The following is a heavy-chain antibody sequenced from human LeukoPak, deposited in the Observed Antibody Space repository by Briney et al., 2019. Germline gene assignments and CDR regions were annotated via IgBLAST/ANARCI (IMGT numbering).Heavy chain of an antibody. CDR2: ISYDGSNK. CDR3: AKEGVPAAIIGWFDP. V-gene: IGHV3-30*18. J-gene: IGHJ5*02. Sequence: GGSLRLSCAASGFTFSSYWMSWVRQAPGKGLEWVAVISYDGSNKYYADSVKGRFTISRDNSKNTLYLQMNSLRAEDTAVYYCAKEGVPAAIIGWFDPWGQGTLVTVSS. CDR1: GFTFSSYW. D-gene: IGHD2-2*01.